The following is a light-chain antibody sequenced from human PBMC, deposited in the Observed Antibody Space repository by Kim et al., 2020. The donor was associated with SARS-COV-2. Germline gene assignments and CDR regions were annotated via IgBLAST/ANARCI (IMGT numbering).Light chain of an antibody. CDR2: KAS. CDR3: QQYNSYSYT. CDR1: QSISSW. V-gene: IGKV1-5*03. J-gene: IGKJ2*01. Sequence: DIQMTQSPSTLSASVGDRVTITCRASQSISSWLAWYQQKPGKAPKGLIYKASSLESGVPSRFSGSGSGTEFTLTISSLQPDDFATYYCQQYNSYSYTFGQGTKLEI.